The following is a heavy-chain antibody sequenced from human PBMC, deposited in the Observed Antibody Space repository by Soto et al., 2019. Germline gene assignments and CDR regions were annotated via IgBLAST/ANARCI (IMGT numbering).Heavy chain of an antibody. J-gene: IGHJ3*01. V-gene: IGHV3-33*01. CDR2: IWHDGSQK. Sequence: QVQLVESGGGVVQPARSLRLSCVATGLTFSNYGIHWVRQAPGRGLEWVAVIWHDGSQKYSADSVRGRFTISRDNSKNTVYPHLNSLRAEDTAEYYSEGRDDPFHVSGQGTMVTVSS. CDR3: EGRDDPFHV. CDR1: GLTFSNYG.